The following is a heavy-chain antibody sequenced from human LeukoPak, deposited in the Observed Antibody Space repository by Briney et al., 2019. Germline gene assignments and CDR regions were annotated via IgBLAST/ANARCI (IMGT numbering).Heavy chain of an antibody. CDR3: ARDRTYYDILTGYYQNWFDP. CDR2: IYTSGST. D-gene: IGHD3-9*01. CDR1: GGSISSYY. V-gene: IGHV4-4*07. J-gene: IGHJ5*02. Sequence: SEALSLTCTVSGGSISSYYWSWIRQPAGKGLEWIGRIYTSGSTNYNPSLKSRVTMSVDTSKNQFSLQLSPVTAADTAVYYCARDRTYYDILTGYYQNWFDPWGQGTLATVSS.